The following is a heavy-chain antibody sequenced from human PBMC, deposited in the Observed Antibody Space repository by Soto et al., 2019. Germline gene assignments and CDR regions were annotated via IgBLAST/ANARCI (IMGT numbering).Heavy chain of an antibody. D-gene: IGHD3-10*01. J-gene: IGHJ5*02. CDR2: IYNSGST. CDR3: AREEVAYYGSGSYNWFDP. V-gene: IGHV4-31*03. Sequence: QVQLQESGPGLVKPSQTLSLTCTVSGGSINSGGYYWSWIRQHPGKGPEWIGYIYNSGSTYYNPSLKSRITISVDTSKNQFSLKLSSVTVADTAVYYCAREEVAYYGSGSYNWFDPWGQGTLVTVSS. CDR1: GGSINSGGYY.